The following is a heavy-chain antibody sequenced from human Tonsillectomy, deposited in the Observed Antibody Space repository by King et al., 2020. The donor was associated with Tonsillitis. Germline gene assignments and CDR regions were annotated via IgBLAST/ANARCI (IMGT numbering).Heavy chain of an antibody. CDR3: ARDIVVVPAALLDVENYPSDAYDL. J-gene: IGHJ3*01. CDR1: GFNFSSYT. D-gene: IGHD2-2*01. V-gene: IGHV3-48*01. Sequence: GQLVQSGGDLVQPGGSLRLSCTASGFNFSSYTMNWVRQAPGKGLEWISDISNNNSSVSYVDSVKGRFTISRDNAKNSLYLQMNRLRAEDTAVYYCARDIVVVPAALLDVENYPSDAYDLWGQGTMVTVSS. CDR2: ISNNNSSV.